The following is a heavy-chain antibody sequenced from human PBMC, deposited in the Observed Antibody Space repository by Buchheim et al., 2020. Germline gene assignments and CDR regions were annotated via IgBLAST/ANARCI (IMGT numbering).Heavy chain of an antibody. CDR1: GLTLNKYN. J-gene: IGHJ4*02. D-gene: IGHD1-1*01. CDR2: ISYDEFNK. Sequence: QVQLVESGGGVVQPGRSLRLSCVASGLTLNKYNIHWVRQAPGKGLEWVAVISYDEFNKYYADSVQGRFYISRDDSKNTAYLQMNSLRAEDTAVYHCAKDHNGDYLDFWGQGTL. V-gene: IGHV3-30*18. CDR3: AKDHNGDYLDF.